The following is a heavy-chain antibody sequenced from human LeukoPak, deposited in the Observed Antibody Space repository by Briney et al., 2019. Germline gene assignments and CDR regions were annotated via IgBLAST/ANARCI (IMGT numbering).Heavy chain of an antibody. CDR1: GGSIGSGSYY. CDR2: IYTSGST. D-gene: IGHD3-3*01. CDR3: ARAPYDFWSGYPLLYFDY. J-gene: IGHJ4*02. V-gene: IGHV4-61*02. Sequence: SQTLSLTXTVSGGSIGSGSYYWSWIGQPAGKGLQWIGRIYTSGSTNYNPSLKSRVTISVDTSKNQFSLKLSSVTAADTAVYYCARAPYDFWSGYPLLYFDYWGQGTLVTVSS.